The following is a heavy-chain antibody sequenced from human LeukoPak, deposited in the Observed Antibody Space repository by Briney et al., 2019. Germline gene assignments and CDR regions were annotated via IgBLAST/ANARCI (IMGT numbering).Heavy chain of an antibody. V-gene: IGHV1-18*01. CDR2: ISAYNGNT. CDR3: ARDRLDPVVPAASYPELEELDY. CDR1: GHTFTSYG. D-gene: IGHD2-2*01. J-gene: IGHJ4*02. Sequence: ASVKVSCKASGHTFTSYGISWVRQAPGQGLEWMGWISAYNGNTNYAQKLQGRVTMTTDTSTSTAYMELRSLRSDDTAVYYCARDRLDPVVPAASYPELEELDYWGQGTLVTVSS.